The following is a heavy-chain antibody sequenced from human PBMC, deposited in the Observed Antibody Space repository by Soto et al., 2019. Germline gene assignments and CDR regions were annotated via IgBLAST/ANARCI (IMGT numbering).Heavy chain of an antibody. J-gene: IGHJ5*02. Sequence: QLHLQESGSGLVKPAQTLSLTCAVSGGSITSGAYSWSWIRQPPGQVLEGLGYISQSGATYYNPSPERRVTISMVRSKNAFSLNLSSVTADDTAVYYCARGIWNIEEMIDGFYFDPWGPGTLVTVSS. CDR1: GGSITSGAYS. CDR3: ARGIWNIEEMIDGFYFDP. CDR2: ISQSGAT. D-gene: IGHD3-22*01. V-gene: IGHV4-30-2*01.